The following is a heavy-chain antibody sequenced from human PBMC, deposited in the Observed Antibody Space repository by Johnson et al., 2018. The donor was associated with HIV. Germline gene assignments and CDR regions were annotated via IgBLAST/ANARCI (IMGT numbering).Heavy chain of an antibody. CDR2: IYSGGTT. CDR3: AKDQYRKLTTVAGI. V-gene: IGHV3-NL1*01. J-gene: IGHJ3*02. D-gene: IGHD4-17*01. CDR1: GFTFRSYA. Sequence: QVQLVESGGGVVQPGRSLRLSCASSGFTFRSYAMHWVRQAPGKGLEWVSVIYSGGTTYYADSVKGRFTISRDNSKNTVYLQMNSLRAEDTAVYYCAKDQYRKLTTVAGIWGQGTMVTVSS.